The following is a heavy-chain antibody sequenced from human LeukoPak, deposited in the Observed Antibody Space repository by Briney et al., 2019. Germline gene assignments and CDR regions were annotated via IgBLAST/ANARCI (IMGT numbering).Heavy chain of an antibody. J-gene: IGHJ4*02. V-gene: IGHV3-23*01. CDR2: INGGGGNT. CDR3: AKSVVVITFHFDD. CDR1: GFMFNSYV. Sequence: GGSLRLSCAASGFMFNSYVMSWVRQAPGKGLEWVSAINGGGGNTYYADSVKGRFTISRDNSKNMVYLQMNSLRADDTAVYYCAKSVVVITFHFDDWGQGALVTASS. D-gene: IGHD2-15*01.